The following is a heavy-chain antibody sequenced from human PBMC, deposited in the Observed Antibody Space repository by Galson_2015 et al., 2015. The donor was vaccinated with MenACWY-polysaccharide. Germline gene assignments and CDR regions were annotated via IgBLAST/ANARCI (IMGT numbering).Heavy chain of an antibody. D-gene: IGHD2-2*01. V-gene: IGHV3-30*04. Sequence: SLRLSCAASGFTFSRYAMHWVRQAPGKGLEWVTVISYDGSNKYYADSVKGRFTISRDSSQNSFYLQMSSLRADDTAVYYCAREYCSRTTCFGMDVWGQGTTVTVFS. J-gene: IGHJ6*02. CDR3: AREYCSRTTCFGMDV. CDR2: ISYDGSNK. CDR1: GFTFSRYA.